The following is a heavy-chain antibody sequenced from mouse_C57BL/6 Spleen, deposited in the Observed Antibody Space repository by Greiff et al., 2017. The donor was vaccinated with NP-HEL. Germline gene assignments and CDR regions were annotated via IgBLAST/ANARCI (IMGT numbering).Heavy chain of an antibody. CDR2: INPNNGGT. J-gene: IGHJ2*01. CDR1: GYTFTDYN. D-gene: IGHD1-1*01. CDR3: ARRHYYGSPYYFDY. V-gene: IGHV1-18*01. Sequence: EVQLQQSGPELVKPGASVKIPCKASGYTFTDYNMDWVKQSHGKGLEWIGDINPNNGGTIYNQKFKGKATLTVDKSSSTAYMELRSLTSEDTAVYYCARRHYYGSPYYFDYWGQGTTLTVSS.